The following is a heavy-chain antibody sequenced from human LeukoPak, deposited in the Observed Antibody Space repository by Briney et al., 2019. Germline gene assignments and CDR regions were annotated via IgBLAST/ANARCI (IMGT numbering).Heavy chain of an antibody. V-gene: IGHV4-39*01. CDR1: GGSISSSSDY. J-gene: IGHJ4*02. D-gene: IGHD6-19*01. CDR2: IYYSGST. CDR3: ERHLGSGWDFDY. Sequence: SETLSLPCTVSGGSISSSSDYWCWIRQPPGEGLDWLGSIYYSGSTYYNPSLQSRVPMSVDRSNNEFSLKQRYVPAADTTVYCCERHLGSGWDFDYWGQGTLVTVS.